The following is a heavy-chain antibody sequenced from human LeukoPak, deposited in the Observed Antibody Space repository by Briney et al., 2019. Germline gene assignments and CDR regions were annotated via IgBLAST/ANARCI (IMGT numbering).Heavy chain of an antibody. D-gene: IGHD4-11*01. J-gene: IGHJ4*02. CDR2: ISGSGGKT. CDR1: GFIFSNYV. V-gene: IGHV3-23*01. Sequence: GGSLRLSCAAFGFIFSNYVMTWVRQAPGKGLEWVSDISGSGGKTYYADSVKGRFTMSRDNSKNTLYLQMNSLRAEDTAVYYCAKDPPRAAWFSADYTNYGDWGQGTLVTVSS. CDR3: AKDPPRAAWFSADYTNYGD.